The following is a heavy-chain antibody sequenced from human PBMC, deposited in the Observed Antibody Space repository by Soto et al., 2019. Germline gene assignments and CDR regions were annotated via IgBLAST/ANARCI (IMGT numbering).Heavy chain of an antibody. V-gene: IGHV3-33*01. CDR1: GFTFSSHG. CDR3: ARDRGYSGYDSPRYYYGMDV. D-gene: IGHD5-12*01. J-gene: IGHJ6*02. Sequence: QVQLVESGGGVVQPGRSLRLSCAASGFTFSSHGMHWVRQAPGKGLEWVAVIWFDGSNKYYADSVKGRFTISRDNSKNTRYLQMNSLRAEDTAVYYCARDRGYSGYDSPRYYYGMDVWGQGTTVTVSS. CDR2: IWFDGSNK.